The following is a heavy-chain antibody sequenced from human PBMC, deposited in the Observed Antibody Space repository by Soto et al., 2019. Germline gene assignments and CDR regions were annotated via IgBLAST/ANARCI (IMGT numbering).Heavy chain of an antibody. CDR1: GGSISSGGYS. V-gene: IGHV4-30-2*01. Sequence: PSETLSLTCAASGGSISSGGYSWSWIRQPPGKGLEWIGYIYHSGSTYYNPSLKSRVTISVDRSKNQFSLKLSSVTAADTAVYYCASYDSSGSHAFDIWGQGTMVTVSS. CDR3: ASYDSSGSHAFDI. J-gene: IGHJ3*02. CDR2: IYHSGST. D-gene: IGHD3-22*01.